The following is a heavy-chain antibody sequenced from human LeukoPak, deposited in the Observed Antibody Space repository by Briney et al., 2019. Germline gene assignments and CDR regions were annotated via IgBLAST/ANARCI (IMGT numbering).Heavy chain of an antibody. CDR2: INPSGGST. D-gene: IGHD6-19*01. J-gene: IGHJ5*02. Sequence: ASVKVSCKASGYTSTSYYMHWVRQAPGQGLEWMGIINPSGGSTSYAQKFQGRVTMTRDTSTSTVYMELSSLRSEDTAVYYCARDHSSGWYFFDPWGQGTLVTVSS. CDR1: GYTSTSYY. V-gene: IGHV1-46*01. CDR3: ARDHSSGWYFFDP.